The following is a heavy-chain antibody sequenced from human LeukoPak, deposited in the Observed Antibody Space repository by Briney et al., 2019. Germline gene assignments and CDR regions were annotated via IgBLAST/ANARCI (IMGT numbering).Heavy chain of an antibody. Sequence: GGSLRLSCAASGFTFSNAWMTWVRQAPGKGLEWVGRIRTKPNSYATAYAASVKGRFTISRDDSKNTAYLQMNSLKTEDTAVYYCTSSSAWYFDYWGQGTLVTVST. CDR3: TSSSAWYFDY. J-gene: IGHJ4*02. CDR2: IRTKPNSYAT. D-gene: IGHD6-19*01. CDR1: GFTFSNAW. V-gene: IGHV3-73*01.